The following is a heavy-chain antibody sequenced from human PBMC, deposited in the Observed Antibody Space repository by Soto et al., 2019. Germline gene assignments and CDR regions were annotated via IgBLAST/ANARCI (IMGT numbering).Heavy chain of an antibody. CDR1: GFTFSSYS. J-gene: IGHJ4*02. D-gene: IGHD1-26*01. Sequence: PGGSLRLSCAASGFTFSSYSMNWVRQAPGKGLEWVSSISRSSSYIYYADSVKGRFTISRDNAKNSLYLQMSSLRAEDTAVYYCARGRENYSYFDYWGQGIVVTVSS. CDR2: ISRSSSYI. CDR3: ARGRENYSYFDY. V-gene: IGHV3-21*01.